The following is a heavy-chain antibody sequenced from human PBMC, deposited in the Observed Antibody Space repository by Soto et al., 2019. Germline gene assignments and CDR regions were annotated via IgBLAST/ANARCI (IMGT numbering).Heavy chain of an antibody. CDR1: GGSISSYY. J-gene: IGHJ6*02. V-gene: IGHV4-59*01. Sequence: SETLSLTCTVSGGSISSYYWSWIRQPPGKGLEWIGYIYYSGSTNYNPSLKSRVTISVDTSKNQFSLKLSSVTAADTAVYYCARDAVDSGSYLGTGVYYYYYGMDVWGQGTTVTVSS. CDR2: IYYSGST. D-gene: IGHD1-26*01. CDR3: ARDAVDSGSYLGTGVYYYYYGMDV.